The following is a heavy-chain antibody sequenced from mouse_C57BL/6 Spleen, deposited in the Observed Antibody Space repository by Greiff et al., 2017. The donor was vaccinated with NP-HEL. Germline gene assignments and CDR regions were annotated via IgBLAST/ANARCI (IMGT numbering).Heavy chain of an antibody. CDR2: IYPGGGYT. J-gene: IGHJ2*01. CDR3: TREGRREGYFDD. V-gene: IGHV1-63*01. Sequence: VQLKESGAELVRPGTSVKMSCKASGYTFTNYWIGWAKQRPGHGLEWIGDIYPGGGYTNSNEKFKGRATLTVDKSSSTAYMQVSSLTSEGAGIYYCTREGRREGYFDDWGQGTTLTVSS. D-gene: IGHD2-14*01. CDR1: GYTFTNYW.